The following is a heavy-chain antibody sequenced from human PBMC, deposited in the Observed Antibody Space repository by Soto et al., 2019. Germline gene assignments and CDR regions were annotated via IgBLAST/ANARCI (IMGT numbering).Heavy chain of an antibody. V-gene: IGHV3-23*01. J-gene: IGHJ4*02. D-gene: IGHD5-18*01. CDR3: AKDMEDPVKDTAMPDD. CDR1: GFTFSSYA. Sequence: EVQLLESGGGLVQPGGSLRLSCAASGFTFSSYAMSWVRQAPGKGLEWVSAISGSGGSTYYADSVKGRFTISRDNSKNTLYLQMNSLRAEDTAVYYCAKDMEDPVKDTAMPDDWGQGTLVTVSS. CDR2: ISGSGGST.